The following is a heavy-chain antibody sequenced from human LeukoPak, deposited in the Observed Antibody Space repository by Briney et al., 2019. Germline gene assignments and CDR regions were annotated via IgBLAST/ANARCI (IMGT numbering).Heavy chain of an antibody. Sequence: GGSLRLSCAASGFTSGNYAMSWVRQAPGKGLEWVSAISGSGGSTFNADAVKGRFTISRDNSKNTLYLQMSSLRAEDTAVYYCARKGIGSSRYQNMDVWGKGTTVTVSS. CDR3: ARKGIGSSRYQNMDV. CDR1: GFTSGNYA. V-gene: IGHV3-23*01. J-gene: IGHJ6*03. D-gene: IGHD6-25*01. CDR2: ISGSGGST.